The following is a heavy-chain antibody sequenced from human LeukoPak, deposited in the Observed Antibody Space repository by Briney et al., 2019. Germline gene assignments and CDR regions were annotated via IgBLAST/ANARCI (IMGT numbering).Heavy chain of an antibody. V-gene: IGHV1-18*04. CDR2: ISAYNGNT. CDR3: ARDHLGGYDFDY. D-gene: IGHD5-12*01. CDR1: GYTFTSYG. J-gene: IGHJ4*02. Sequence: ASVKVSCKASGYTFTSYGISWVRQAPGQGLVWMGWISAYNGNTNYAQKLQGRVTMTTDTSTSTAYMELRSLRSDDTAVYYCARDHLGGYDFDYWGQGTLVTVFS.